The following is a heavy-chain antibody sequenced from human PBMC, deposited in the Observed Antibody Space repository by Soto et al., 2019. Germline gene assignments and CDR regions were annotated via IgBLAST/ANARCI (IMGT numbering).Heavy chain of an antibody. CDR3: ARDPLYGAIHY. CDR1: GFNFGASW. V-gene: IGHV3-7*01. D-gene: IGHD3-16*01. CDR2: IKQDGSEK. J-gene: IGHJ4*02. Sequence: GGSLRLSCAASGFNFGASWMAWVRQAPGKGLEWVADIKQDGSEKNYVDSVKGRVTISRDDAKNSLYLQMNSLRAEDTAVYYCARDPLYGAIHYWGLGTLVTVSS.